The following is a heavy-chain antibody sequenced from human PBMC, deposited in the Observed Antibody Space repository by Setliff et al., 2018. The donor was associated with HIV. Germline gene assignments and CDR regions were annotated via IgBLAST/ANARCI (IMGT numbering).Heavy chain of an antibody. V-gene: IGHV4-38-2*02. CDR1: GYSISSDYY. D-gene: IGHD2-8*01. Sequence: KASETLSLTCTVSGYSISSDYYWGWIRQSPGKGLEWIGNIYHSVNTYYNPSLKSRVTILADATKNQFSLNLTSVTAADTAVYYCASGPYCSNGVCRYSVWYFDFWGQGTRVTVS. CDR3: ASGPYCSNGVCRYSVWYFDF. CDR2: IYHSVNT. J-gene: IGHJ4*02.